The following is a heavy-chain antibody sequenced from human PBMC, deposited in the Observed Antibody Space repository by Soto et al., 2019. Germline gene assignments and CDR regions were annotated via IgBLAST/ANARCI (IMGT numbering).Heavy chain of an antibody. CDR3: ARGPASYSSSWYWWFDP. D-gene: IGHD6-13*01. J-gene: IGHJ5*02. Sequence: SETLSLTCAVYGGSFSGYYWGWIRHPPGKGLEWIGEINHSGSTNYNPSLKSRVTISVDTSKNQFSLKLSSVTAADTAVYYCARGPASYSSSWYWWFDPWGQGTLVTVSS. V-gene: IGHV4-34*01. CDR2: INHSGST. CDR1: GGSFSGYY.